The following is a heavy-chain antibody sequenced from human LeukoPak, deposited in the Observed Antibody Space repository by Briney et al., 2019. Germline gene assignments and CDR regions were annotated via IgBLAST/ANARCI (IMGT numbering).Heavy chain of an antibody. Sequence: ASVKVSCKAFGYTFTSNYMHWVRQAPGQGPEWMGVISPSGGSTTYAQKFQGRVTLTRDMSTSTDYLELSSLRSEDTAVYYCARVGDLVATLGFDYWGQGTLVIVSS. CDR2: ISPSGGST. CDR1: GYTFTSNY. V-gene: IGHV1-46*01. D-gene: IGHD5-12*01. J-gene: IGHJ4*02. CDR3: ARVGDLVATLGFDY.